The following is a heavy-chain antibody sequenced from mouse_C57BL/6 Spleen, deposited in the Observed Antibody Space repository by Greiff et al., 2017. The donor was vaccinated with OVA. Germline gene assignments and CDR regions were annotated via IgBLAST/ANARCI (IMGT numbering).Heavy chain of an antibody. Sequence: QVQLQQPGAELVMPGASVKLSCKASGYTFTSYWMHWVKQRPGQGLEWIGEIDPSDSYTNYNQKFKGKSTLTVDKSSSTAYMQLSSLTSEDSAVYYCARPGGGSTFAYWGQGTLVTVSA. V-gene: IGHV1-69*01. J-gene: IGHJ3*01. CDR2: IDPSDSYT. D-gene: IGHD1-1*01. CDR1: GYTFTSYW. CDR3: ARPGGGSTFAY.